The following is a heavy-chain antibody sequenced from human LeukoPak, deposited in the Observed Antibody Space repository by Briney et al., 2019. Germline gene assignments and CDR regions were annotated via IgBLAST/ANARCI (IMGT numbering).Heavy chain of an antibody. CDR3: AGMAARPPPWAFDI. Sequence: GASVKVSCKASGYTFTGYYMHWVRQAPGQGLEWMGWINPNSGGTNYAQKFQGRVTMTRDTSISTAYMELSSLRSEDTAVYYCAGMAARPPPWAFDIWGQGTMVTVSS. J-gene: IGHJ3*02. CDR2: INPNSGGT. D-gene: IGHD6-6*01. CDR1: GYTFTGYY. V-gene: IGHV1-2*02.